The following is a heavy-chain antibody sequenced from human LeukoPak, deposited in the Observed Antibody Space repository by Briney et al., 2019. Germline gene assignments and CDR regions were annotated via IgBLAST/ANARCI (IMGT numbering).Heavy chain of an antibody. V-gene: IGHV3-74*01. CDR3: ARDPGYESWSPFWGGMDV. Sequence: GGSLRLSCAASGFTFSSSWMHWVRQAPGKGLVWVSRITRDGSSTTYADSVKGRFTTSRDNAKNTLYLQMDSLRDDDTAVYYCARDPGYESWSPFWGGMDVWGNGTTIIVSS. D-gene: IGHD3-16*01. CDR2: ITRDGSST. J-gene: IGHJ6*04. CDR1: GFTFSSSW.